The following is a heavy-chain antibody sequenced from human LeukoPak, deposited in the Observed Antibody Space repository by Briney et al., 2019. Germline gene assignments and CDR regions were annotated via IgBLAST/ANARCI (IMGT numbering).Heavy chain of an antibody. CDR1: GGSISSYY. CDR3: ARQSIAARRAFDI. CDR2: SYYSRST. Sequence: SETLSLTCSVSGGSISSYYWSWIRQPTGKGLEYIGYSYYSRSTDYNPSLKSRVTISVDTSNQFSLMLTSVTAADTAVYYCARQSIAARRAFDIWGQGTMVTVSS. V-gene: IGHV4-59*08. D-gene: IGHD6-6*01. J-gene: IGHJ3*02.